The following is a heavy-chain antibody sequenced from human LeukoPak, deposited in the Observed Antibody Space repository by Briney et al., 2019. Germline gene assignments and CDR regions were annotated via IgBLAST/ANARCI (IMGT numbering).Heavy chain of an antibody. CDR3: AAHYYDSSGPIDY. CDR2: INHSGST. J-gene: IGHJ4*02. CDR1: GGSFSGYY. V-gene: IGHV4-34*01. Sequence: SETLSLTCAVYGGSFSGYYWSWLRQPPGKGLEWIGEINHSGSTNYNPSLKSRVTISVDTSKNQFSLKLSSVTAADTAVYYCAAHYYDSSGPIDYWGQGTLVTVSS. D-gene: IGHD3-22*01.